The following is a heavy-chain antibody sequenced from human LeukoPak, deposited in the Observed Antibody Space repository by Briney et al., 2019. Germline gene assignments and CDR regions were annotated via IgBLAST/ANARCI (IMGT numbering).Heavy chain of an antibody. V-gene: IGHV4-39*01. CDR2: IYYSGST. Sequence: TPSETLSLTCTVSGGSISSSSYYWGWIRQPPGKGLEWIGSIYYSGSTYYNPSLKSRVTISVDTSKNQFSLKLSSVTAADTAVYYCARNLAGHFGGFYFDDWGQGTLVTVSS. J-gene: IGHJ4*02. D-gene: IGHD2-21*01. CDR1: GGSISSSSYY. CDR3: ARNLAGHFGGFYFDD.